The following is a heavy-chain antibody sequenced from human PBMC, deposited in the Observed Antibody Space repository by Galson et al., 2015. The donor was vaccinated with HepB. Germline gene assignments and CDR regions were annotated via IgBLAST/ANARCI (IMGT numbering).Heavy chain of an antibody. CDR2: INAGNGNT. V-gene: IGHV1-3*01. CDR1: GYTFTSYA. D-gene: IGHD1-26*01. J-gene: IGHJ5*02. CDR3: ARGVLIGARSDSGLRRFDP. Sequence: SVKVSCKASGYTFTSYAMHWVRQAPGQRLEWMGWINAGNGNTKYSQKFQGRVTITRDTSASTAYMELSSLRSEDTAVYYCARGVLIGARSDSGLRRFDPWGQGTLVTVSS.